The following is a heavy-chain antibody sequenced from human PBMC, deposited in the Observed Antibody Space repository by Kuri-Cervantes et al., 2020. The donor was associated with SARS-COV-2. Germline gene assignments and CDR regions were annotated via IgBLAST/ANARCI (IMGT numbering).Heavy chain of an antibody. CDR3: ARAYYYDFWSGYGAFDY. CDR1: GGSFSGYY. J-gene: IGHJ4*02. CDR2: INHSGST. Sequence: ESLKISCAVYGGSFSGYYWSWICQPPGKGLEWIGEINHSGSTNYNPSLKSRVTISVDTSKNQFSLKLSSVTAADTAVYYCARAYYYDFWSGYGAFDYWGQGTLVTVSS. D-gene: IGHD3-3*01. V-gene: IGHV4-34*01.